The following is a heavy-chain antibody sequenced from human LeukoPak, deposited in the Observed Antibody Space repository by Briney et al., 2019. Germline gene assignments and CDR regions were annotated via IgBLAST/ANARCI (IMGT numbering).Heavy chain of an antibody. Sequence: SETLSLTCAVLGGPFSGYYWSWIRQPPGKGLEWIGEINHSGSTNYNPSLKSRVTISVDTSKNQFSLKLSSVTAADTAVYYCARGKYYFDYWGQGTLVTVSS. CDR1: GGPFSGYY. J-gene: IGHJ4*02. CDR3: ARGKYYFDY. CDR2: INHSGST. V-gene: IGHV4-34*01.